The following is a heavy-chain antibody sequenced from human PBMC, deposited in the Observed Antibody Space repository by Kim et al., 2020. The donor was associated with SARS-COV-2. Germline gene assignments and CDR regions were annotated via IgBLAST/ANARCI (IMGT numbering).Heavy chain of an antibody. J-gene: IGHJ4*02. V-gene: IGHV4-59*01. CDR3: ASSLQSRGYYFDY. Sequence: YNPSLMRRVTISVDTSKNQFSLMLSSVTAADTAVYYCASSLQSRGYYFDYWGQGTLVTVSS. D-gene: IGHD4-4*01.